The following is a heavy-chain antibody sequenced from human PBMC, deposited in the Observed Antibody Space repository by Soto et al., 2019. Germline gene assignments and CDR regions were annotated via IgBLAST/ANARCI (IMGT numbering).Heavy chain of an antibody. CDR3: ARGRQLVPGRTFDY. Sequence: GASVKVSCKASGYTFTRYDINWVRQATGQGLEWMGWMNPNSGNTGYAQKFQGRVTMTRNTSISTAYMELSSLRSEDTAVYYCARGRQLVPGRTFDYWGQGTLVTVSS. CDR2: MNPNSGNT. CDR1: GYTFTRYD. J-gene: IGHJ4*02. V-gene: IGHV1-8*01. D-gene: IGHD6-13*01.